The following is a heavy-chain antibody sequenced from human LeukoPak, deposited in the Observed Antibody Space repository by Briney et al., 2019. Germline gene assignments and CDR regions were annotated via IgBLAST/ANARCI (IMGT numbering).Heavy chain of an antibody. V-gene: IGHV4/OR15-8*01. CDR3: ARSHDHLWGNYPDY. CDR2: IHHDGRI. J-gene: IGHJ4*02. Sequence: SETLSLTCDVSGGSIDSTNWWNWVRQPPGKGLEWIGEIHHDGRINYNPSLKSRVTLSVDKSKNQFSLRLNSVTAADTAMYYCARSHDHLWGNYPDYWGQGALVTVSS. D-gene: IGHD3-16*02. CDR1: GGSIDSTNW.